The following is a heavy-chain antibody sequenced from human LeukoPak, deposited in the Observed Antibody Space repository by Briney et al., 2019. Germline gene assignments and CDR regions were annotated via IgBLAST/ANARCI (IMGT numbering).Heavy chain of an antibody. CDR3: ARVKAGYYYYMDV. J-gene: IGHJ6*03. CDR2: INPNSGDT. CDR1: GYIFTDYY. Sequence: ASVKVSCKASGYIFTDYYMHWVRQAPGQELGWMGRINPNSGDTNYAQKFQGRVTMTRDTSISTAYTELSSLRSEDTATYYCARVKAGYYYYMDVWGKGTTVTVSS. D-gene: IGHD3-10*01. V-gene: IGHV1/OR15-1*01.